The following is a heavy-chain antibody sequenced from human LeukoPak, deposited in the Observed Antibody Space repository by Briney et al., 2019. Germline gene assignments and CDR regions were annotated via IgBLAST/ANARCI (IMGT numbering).Heavy chain of an antibody. CDR2: IAPKDEWT. CDR3: ARSEPGRHFDY. V-gene: IGHV3-23*01. CDR1: GFTFDKYN. D-gene: IGHD1-14*01. J-gene: IGHJ4*02. Sequence: PGGSLRLSCVASGFTFDKYNMNWVRQAPGKGLEWVSSIAPKDEWTYYTDSVRGRFTMSRDNSKSTIYVQLNSLRAEDTAMYYCARSEPGRHFDYGGQGTLVTVSS.